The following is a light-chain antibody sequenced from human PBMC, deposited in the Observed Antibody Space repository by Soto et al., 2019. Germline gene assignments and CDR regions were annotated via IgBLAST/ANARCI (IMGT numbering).Light chain of an antibody. J-gene: IGKJ5*01. CDR3: LQHDSYPIT. Sequence: DIQITQSPSARYASVGDRVTITCRASQGISNYLAWFPTITGKVPKRLIYGASRLQSGVPSRFSGSGSWTEFTLPISSLQPEDVETYYCLQHDSYPITLGQGTRLQIK. V-gene: IGKV1-17*03. CDR2: GAS. CDR1: QGISNY.